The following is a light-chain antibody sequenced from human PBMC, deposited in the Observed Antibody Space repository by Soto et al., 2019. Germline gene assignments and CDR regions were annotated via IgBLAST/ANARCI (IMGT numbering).Light chain of an antibody. V-gene: IGKV3D-20*02. J-gene: IGKJ1*01. Sequence: IVLTQSPGTLSLSPGERATLSCRASQSFSSPYLAWYQQKPGQAPRLLIYGVYTRATGIPDRFSGSGSGTDFTLRISRVEAEDVAVYYCMQHTHWPGTFGQGTKVDIK. CDR2: GVY. CDR1: QSFSSPY. CDR3: MQHTHWPGT.